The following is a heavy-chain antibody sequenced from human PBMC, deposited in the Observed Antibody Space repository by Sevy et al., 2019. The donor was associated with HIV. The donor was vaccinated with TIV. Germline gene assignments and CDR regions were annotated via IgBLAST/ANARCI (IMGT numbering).Heavy chain of an antibody. Sequence: ASVKVSCKASGYTFTSYAMHWVRQAPGQRLEWMGWINAGNGKTKYSQKFQGRVTITRDTSASTAYMELSSLRSEDTAVYYCASYNYYGSGSYYGTDAFDIWGQGTMVTVSS. CDR2: INAGNGKT. CDR1: GYTFTSYA. J-gene: IGHJ3*02. D-gene: IGHD3-10*01. CDR3: ASYNYYGSGSYYGTDAFDI. V-gene: IGHV1-3*01.